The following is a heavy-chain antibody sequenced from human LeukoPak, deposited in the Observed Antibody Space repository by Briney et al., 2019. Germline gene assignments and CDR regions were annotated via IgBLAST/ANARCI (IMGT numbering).Heavy chain of an antibody. D-gene: IGHD3-9*01. CDR2: VYSSGSL. CDR3: ARERYFDWLFMGPYYFDY. Sequence: PSETLSLTCTVSGGSINIRNYYWAWIRQPPGRQLEWIGSVYSSGSLYYNPPLKSRVTILVDTSKNQFSLKLSSVTAADTAVYYCARERYFDWLFMGPYYFDYWGQGTLVTVSS. CDR1: GGSINIRNYY. V-gene: IGHV4-39*07. J-gene: IGHJ4*02.